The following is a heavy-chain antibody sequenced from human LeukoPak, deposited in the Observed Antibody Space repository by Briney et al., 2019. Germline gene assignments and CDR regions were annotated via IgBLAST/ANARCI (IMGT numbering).Heavy chain of an antibody. CDR3: ARDRTNLLAGYYFY. Sequence: GGSLGLSCAASGFTFSDYYMSWIRQAPGKGLEWVSSISGSSSNYIYYAASVRGRFILSRDNAKKTLYLQMNSLRAEDTAVYYCARDRTNLLAGYYFYGGQGTLVTVSS. J-gene: IGHJ4*02. V-gene: IGHV3-11*05. CDR1: GFTFSDYY. CDR2: ISGSSSNYI. D-gene: IGHD3-9*01.